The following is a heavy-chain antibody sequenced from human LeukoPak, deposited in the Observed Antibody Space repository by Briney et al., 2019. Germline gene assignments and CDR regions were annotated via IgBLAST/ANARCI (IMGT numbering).Heavy chain of an antibody. D-gene: IGHD3-16*02. CDR2: IIPIFGTA. CDR3: ARRLRLGELSLGYDAFDI. V-gene: IGHV1-69*06. Sequence: SVKVSCKASGGTFSSYAISWVRQAPGQGLEWMGGIIPIFGTANYAQKFQGRVTITADKSTSTAYMELSSLRSEDTAVYYCARRLRLGELSLGYDAFDIWGQGTMVTVSS. CDR1: GGTFSSYA. J-gene: IGHJ3*02.